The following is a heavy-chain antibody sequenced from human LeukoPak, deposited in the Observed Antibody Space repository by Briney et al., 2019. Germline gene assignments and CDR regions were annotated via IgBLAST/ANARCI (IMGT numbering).Heavy chain of an antibody. CDR2: ISSSSSTI. D-gene: IGHD4/OR15-4a*01. Sequence: PGGSLRLSCAASGFTFSSYSMTWVRQAPGKGLEWVSYISSSSSTIYYADSVKGRFTFSRDNSQSTVYLHMNSLRAGDTAVYYCAKRGANWGAFDYWGQGILVTVSS. J-gene: IGHJ4*02. CDR1: GFTFSSYS. V-gene: IGHV3-48*01. CDR3: AKRGANWGAFDY.